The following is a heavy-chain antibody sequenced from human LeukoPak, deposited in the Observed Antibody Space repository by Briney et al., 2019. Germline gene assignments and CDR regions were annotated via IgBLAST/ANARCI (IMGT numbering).Heavy chain of an antibody. D-gene: IGHD3-16*02. CDR2: YSGNT. Sequence: YSGNTNYNPSLKTRVTISLDTSKNQFSLKLSSVTAADTAVYYCARSVVPLGELSPTFDYWGQGTLVTVSS. CDR3: ARSVVPLGELSPTFDY. V-gene: IGHV4-59*01. J-gene: IGHJ4*02.